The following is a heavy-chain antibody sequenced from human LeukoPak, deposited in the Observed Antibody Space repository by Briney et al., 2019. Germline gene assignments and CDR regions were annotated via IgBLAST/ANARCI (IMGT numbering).Heavy chain of an antibody. D-gene: IGHD3-9*01. J-gene: IGHJ3*02. Sequence: GGSLRLSCAASGFTFSSYWMSWVRQAPGKGLEWVANIKQDGSEKYYVDSVKGRFTISRDNAKNSLYLQMNSLRAEDTAVYYCARVNILTGYSFHDAFDIWGQGTMVTVSS. CDR1: GFTFSSYW. CDR2: IKQDGSEK. CDR3: ARVNILTGYSFHDAFDI. V-gene: IGHV3-7*01.